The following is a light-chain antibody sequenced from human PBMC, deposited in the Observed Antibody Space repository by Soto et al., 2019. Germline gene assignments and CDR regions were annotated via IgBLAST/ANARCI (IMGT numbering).Light chain of an antibody. CDR2: GAS. Sequence: EIVMTQSPATLSVSPGERATLSCRATQSVSSNLAWYQQKPGQAPRLLIYGASTRSTGIPARFSGSGSGTEFTITISSVQSEDFAVYYCQQYNNWPPWTFGQGTKVEIK. CDR1: QSVSSN. V-gene: IGKV3-15*01. J-gene: IGKJ1*01. CDR3: QQYNNWPPWT.